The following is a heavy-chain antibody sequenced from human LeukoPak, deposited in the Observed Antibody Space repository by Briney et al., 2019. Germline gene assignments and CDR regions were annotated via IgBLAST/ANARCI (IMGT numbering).Heavy chain of an antibody. D-gene: IGHD3-9*01. Sequence: PGGSLRLSCAASGFTFSSYAMSWVRQAPGKGLEWVSAISGSGGSTYYADSVKGRFTISRDNSKNTLYLQMNSLRAEDTAVYYCAKGTTDYDILTGLGYWGQGTLVTVSS. CDR3: AKGTTDYDILTGLGY. CDR2: ISGSGGST. J-gene: IGHJ4*02. CDR1: GFTFSSYA. V-gene: IGHV3-23*01.